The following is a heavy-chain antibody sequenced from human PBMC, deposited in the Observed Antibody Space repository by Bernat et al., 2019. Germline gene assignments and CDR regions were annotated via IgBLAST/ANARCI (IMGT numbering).Heavy chain of an antibody. CDR1: GFTFSNFW. Sequence: EVQLVESGGGLVQPGGSLRLSCAASGFTFSNFWMSWVRQAPGKGLEWVGRVKSKTDGGTTDYAAPVKGRFTISRDDSKNTLYLQMNSLKTEDIAVYYCTTGGDYYNRYGMDVWGQGTTVTVSS. CDR2: VKSKTDGGTT. J-gene: IGHJ6*02. V-gene: IGHV3-15*01. CDR3: TTGGDYYNRYGMDV. D-gene: IGHD3-16*01.